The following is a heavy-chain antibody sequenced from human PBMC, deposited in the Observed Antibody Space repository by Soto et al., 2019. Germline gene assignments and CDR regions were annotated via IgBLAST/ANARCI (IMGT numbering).Heavy chain of an antibody. J-gene: IGHJ4*02. CDR1: GYIFTSQG. CDR3: ARGRTRALEY. CDR2: ISTNNGNP. Sequence: QIQLVQSGAEVKKPGASVKVSCKASGYIFTSQGISWVRQAPGQGLEWMGWISTNNGNPNYAQKLQGRVTMTTNTSTTTAFLELRSLTSDDTAVYYCARGRTRALEYWGQGTPVIGSS. D-gene: IGHD1-7*01. V-gene: IGHV1-18*01.